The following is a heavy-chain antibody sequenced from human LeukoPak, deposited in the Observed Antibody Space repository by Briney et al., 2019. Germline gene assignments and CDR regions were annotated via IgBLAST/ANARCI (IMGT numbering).Heavy chain of an antibody. Sequence: SETLSLTCTVSGGSISSYYWSWIRQPPGKGLEWIGYIYYSGSTNYNPSLKSRVTISVDTSKNQFSLKLSSATAADTAVYYCARGRSGYYAFDIWGQGTMVTVSS. CDR1: GGSISSYY. CDR3: ARGRSGYYAFDI. CDR2: IYYSGST. D-gene: IGHD3-22*01. J-gene: IGHJ3*02. V-gene: IGHV4-59*01.